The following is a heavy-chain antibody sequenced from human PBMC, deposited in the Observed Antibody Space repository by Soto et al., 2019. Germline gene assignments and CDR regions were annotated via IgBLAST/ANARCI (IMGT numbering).Heavy chain of an antibody. Sequence: SETLSLTCTVSGGSIRSYYWSWIRQPPGKGLEWIGYIYYSGSTNYNPSLKSRVTISVDTSKNQFSLKLSSVTAADTAVYYCARDLYYRTNWFDPWGQGTLVTVSS. CDR1: GGSIRSYY. CDR2: IYYSGST. V-gene: IGHV4-59*01. J-gene: IGHJ5*02. D-gene: IGHD2-8*01. CDR3: ARDLYYRTNWFDP.